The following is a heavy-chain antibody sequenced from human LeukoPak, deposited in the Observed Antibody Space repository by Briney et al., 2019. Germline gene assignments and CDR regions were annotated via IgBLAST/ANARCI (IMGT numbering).Heavy chain of an antibody. D-gene: IGHD6-19*01. CDR3: ARGGYSSGWYVFDH. J-gene: IGHJ4*02. CDR2: IYYSGST. V-gene: IGHV4-59*01. CDR1: GGSMSSYY. Sequence: SETLSLTRTVSGGSMSSYYWSWIRQPPGKGLEWIGYIYYSGSTNYNPSLKSRVTISGDTSKNQLSLKLSSVTAADTAVYYCARGGYSSGWYVFDHWGQGTLVTVSS.